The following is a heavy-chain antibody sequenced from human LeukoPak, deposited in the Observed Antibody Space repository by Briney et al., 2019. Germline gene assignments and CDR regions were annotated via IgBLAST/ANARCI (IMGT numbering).Heavy chain of an antibody. CDR2: ISSSSSSI. V-gene: IGHV3-48*02. Sequence: PGGSLRLSCAASGFTFSSFSMNWVRQAPGKGLEWVSYISSSSSSIFYADSVKGRFTISRDNAKNSVYLQMNSLRDEDTAVYYCVREAPTATAAPDYWGQGTLV. CDR1: GFTFSSFS. D-gene: IGHD6-13*01. J-gene: IGHJ4*02. CDR3: VREAPTATAAPDY.